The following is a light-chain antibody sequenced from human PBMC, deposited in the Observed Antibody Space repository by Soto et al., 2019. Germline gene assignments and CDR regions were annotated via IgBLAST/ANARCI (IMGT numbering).Light chain of an antibody. Sequence: QSVLTQPPSASGAPGQRVTISCTGSSSNIGALYDVNWYQQLPGTAPKLLIYDNNNRPSGVPDRFSGSKSGTSASLAITGLQAEDEADYYCQSYDNSLSGHVVFGGGTKVTVL. CDR2: DNN. CDR3: QSYDNSLSGHVV. J-gene: IGLJ2*01. V-gene: IGLV1-40*01. CDR1: SSNIGALYD.